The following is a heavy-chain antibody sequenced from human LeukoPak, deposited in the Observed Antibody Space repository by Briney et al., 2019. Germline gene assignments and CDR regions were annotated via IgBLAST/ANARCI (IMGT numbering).Heavy chain of an antibody. D-gene: IGHD2-2*03. V-gene: IGHV1-18*01. J-gene: IGHJ4*02. Sequence: GASVKVSCKASGYTFTSYGISWVRQAPGQGLEWMGWITTYTGNTNYAQKLQGRVTMTTDTSTTTVYMELRSLRSDNTAVYYCARVYYGYLSGWGQGTLVTVSS. CDR1: GYTFTSYG. CDR2: ITTYTGNT. CDR3: ARVYYGYLSG.